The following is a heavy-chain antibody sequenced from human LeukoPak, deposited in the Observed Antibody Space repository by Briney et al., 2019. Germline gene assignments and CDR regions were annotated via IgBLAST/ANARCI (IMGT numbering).Heavy chain of an antibody. D-gene: IGHD3-3*01. J-gene: IGHJ4*02. CDR1: GFTFSSYW. Sequence: GGSLRLSCAASGFTFSSYWMHWVRQAPGKGLVWVSRINSDGSSTSYADSVKGRFTISRDNAKNSLYLQMNSLRAEDTAVYYCARVNDYDFWSGYSDYWGQGTLVTVSS. CDR3: ARVNDYDFWSGYSDY. V-gene: IGHV3-74*01. CDR2: INSDGSST.